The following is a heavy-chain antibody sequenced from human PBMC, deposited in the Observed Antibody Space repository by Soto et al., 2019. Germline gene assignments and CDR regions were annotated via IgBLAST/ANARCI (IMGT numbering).Heavy chain of an antibody. D-gene: IGHD6-13*01. CDR2: IYYSGST. CDR3: ARAGYSSSWSKRLNWFDP. J-gene: IGHJ5*02. Sequence: KTSETLSLTCTVSGGSISSGGYYWSWIRQHPGKGLEWIGYIYYSGSTYYNPSLKSRVTISVDTSKNQFSLKLSSVTAADTAVYYCARAGYSSSWSKRLNWFDPWGQGTLVTVSS. CDR1: GGSISSGGYY. V-gene: IGHV4-31*03.